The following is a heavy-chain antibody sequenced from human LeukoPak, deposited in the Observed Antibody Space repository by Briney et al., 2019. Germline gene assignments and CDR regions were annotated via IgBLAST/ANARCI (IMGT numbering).Heavy chain of an antibody. CDR2: ISSNGGST. CDR1: GFTFSSYA. D-gene: IGHD3-22*01. CDR3: AVWGRGSGYDYYYYMDV. J-gene: IGHJ6*03. V-gene: IGHV3-64*01. Sequence: GGSLRLSCAASGFTFSSYAMHWVRQAPGKGLEYVSAISSNGGSTYYANSVKGRFTISRDNSKNTLYLQMGSLRAEDMAVYYCAVWGRGSGYDYYYYMDVWGKGTTVTISS.